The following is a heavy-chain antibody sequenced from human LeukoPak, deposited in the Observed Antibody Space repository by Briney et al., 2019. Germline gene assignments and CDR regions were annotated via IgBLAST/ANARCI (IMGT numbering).Heavy chain of an antibody. CDR3: ARSDGYCSGGSCYLYYFDY. CDR2: IYPGDSDT. Sequence: GESLKISCKGSGYSFTSYWIGWVRQMPGKGLEWMGIIYPGDSDTRYSPSFQGQVTISADKSISTAYLQWSSLKASDTAMYYCARSDGYCSGGSCYLYYFDYWGQGTLVTVSS. J-gene: IGHJ4*02. V-gene: IGHV5-51*01. D-gene: IGHD2-15*01. CDR1: GYSFTSYW.